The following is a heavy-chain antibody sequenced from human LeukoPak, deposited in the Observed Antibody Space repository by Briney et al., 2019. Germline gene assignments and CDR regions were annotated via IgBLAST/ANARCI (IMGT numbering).Heavy chain of an antibody. CDR1: GYTFTSYY. Sequence: GASVKVSCKASGYTFTSYYMHWVRQAPGQGLEWMGIINPSGGSTSYAQKLQGRVTMTTDTSTSTAYMELRSLRSDDTAVYYCARDKQWLVQFFDYWGQGTLVTVSS. J-gene: IGHJ4*02. CDR3: ARDKQWLVQFFDY. CDR2: INPSGGST. D-gene: IGHD6-19*01. V-gene: IGHV1-46*01.